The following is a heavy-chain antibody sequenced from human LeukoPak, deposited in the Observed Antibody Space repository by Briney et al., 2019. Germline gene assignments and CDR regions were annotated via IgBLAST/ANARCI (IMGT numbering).Heavy chain of an antibody. CDR2: ISSSSSDI. V-gene: IGHV3-21*01. CDR1: GFTFSSYS. Sequence: PGGSLRLSCAASGFTFSSYSMNWVRQAPGKGLEWVSSISSSSSDIYNAGSVKGRFTISRDNVKSSLYLQMTSLRAEDTAVYYCARDLPYSGGDYYDSSGYYVDYWGQGTLVTVSS. D-gene: IGHD3-22*01. CDR3: ARDLPYSGGDYYDSSGYYVDY. J-gene: IGHJ4*02.